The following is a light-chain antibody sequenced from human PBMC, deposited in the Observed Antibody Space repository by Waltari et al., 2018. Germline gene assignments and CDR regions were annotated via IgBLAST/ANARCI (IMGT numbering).Light chain of an antibody. CDR1: SSDVGRYNY. J-gene: IGLJ3*02. CDR3: SSYPSSSTVV. CDR2: DVS. V-gene: IGLV2-14*03. Sequence: QSALTQPASVSGSPGQSITISCTGSSSDVGRYNYVSWYHQHPGKAPKLMIYDVSNRPAGVSNRLTSSKSGNTASLYIPGLQAEDEADNYCSSYPSSSTVVFGGGTKLTVL.